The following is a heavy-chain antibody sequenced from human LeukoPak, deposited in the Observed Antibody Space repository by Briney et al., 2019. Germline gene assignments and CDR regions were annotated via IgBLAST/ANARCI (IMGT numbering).Heavy chain of an antibody. CDR2: IYHSGST. J-gene: IGHJ5*02. CDR3: ARGSKYYYDSSGFPNWFDP. D-gene: IGHD3-22*01. Sequence: PSQTLSLTCAVSGGSISSGGYPWSWIRQPPGKGLEWIGYIYHSGSTYYNPSLKSRVTISVDTSKNQFSLNLSSVTAADTAVYYCARGSKYYYDSSGFPNWFDPWGQGTLVTVSS. CDR1: GGSISSGGYP. V-gene: IGHV4-30-2*01.